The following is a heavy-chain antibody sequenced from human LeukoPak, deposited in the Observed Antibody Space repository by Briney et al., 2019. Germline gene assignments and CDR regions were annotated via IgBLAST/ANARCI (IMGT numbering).Heavy chain of an antibody. Sequence: PGGSLRLSCAASGFTFSSYEMNWVRQAPGKGLEWVSSISSSSSYIYYADSVKGRFTISRDNAKNSLYLQMSSLRAEDTAVYYCASEELLGPFDYWGQGTLVTVSS. V-gene: IGHV3-21*01. CDR2: ISSSSSYI. CDR1: GFTFSSYE. D-gene: IGHD1-26*01. J-gene: IGHJ4*02. CDR3: ASEELLGPFDY.